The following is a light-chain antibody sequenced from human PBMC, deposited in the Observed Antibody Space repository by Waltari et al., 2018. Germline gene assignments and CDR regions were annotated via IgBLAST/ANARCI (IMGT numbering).Light chain of an antibody. V-gene: IGKV6-21*01. CDR2: YAS. CDR1: QSIGTS. J-gene: IGKJ5*01. CDR3: HQTRSLPHT. Sequence: EVVLTQSPDFQSVTPGEKVTITCRASQSIGTSLHWYQQKPDQSPKLLIKYASQSFSGVPSRFSGSGSGTEFTLTIHNLEVEDAATYYCHQTRSLPHTFGQGTRLDIK.